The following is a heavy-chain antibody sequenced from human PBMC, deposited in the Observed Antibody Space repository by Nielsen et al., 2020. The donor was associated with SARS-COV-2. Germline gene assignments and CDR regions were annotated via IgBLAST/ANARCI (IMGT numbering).Heavy chain of an antibody. J-gene: IGHJ5*02. CDR2: IKSRTDGGTT. Sequence: GALRLSCAASGFTFSNAWMSWVRQAPGKGLEWVGRIKSRTDGGTTDYAAPVKGRFTVSRDDSQNTLYLQMNSLKAEDTAVYYCVTGPYSSAWYWASWGQGTLVTVSS. CDR3: VTGPYSSAWYWAS. D-gene: IGHD6-13*01. V-gene: IGHV3-15*01. CDR1: GFTFSNAW.